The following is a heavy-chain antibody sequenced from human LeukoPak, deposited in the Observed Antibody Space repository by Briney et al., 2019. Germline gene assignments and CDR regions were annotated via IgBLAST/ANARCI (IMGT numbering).Heavy chain of an antibody. CDR2: TFYRSKLYN. J-gene: IGHJ4*02. CDR1: GDSVSSNSAA. V-gene: IGHV6-1*01. D-gene: IGHD4-17*01. Sequence: SQTLSLTCAISGDSVSSNSAAWNWIRLSPSRGLEWLGRTFYRSKLYNDYAVPVRGRITINPDTSKHQFSLQLNSVTPEDTAVYYCARDFGTVTPFEYWGQGTLVTVSS. CDR3: ARDFGTVTPFEY.